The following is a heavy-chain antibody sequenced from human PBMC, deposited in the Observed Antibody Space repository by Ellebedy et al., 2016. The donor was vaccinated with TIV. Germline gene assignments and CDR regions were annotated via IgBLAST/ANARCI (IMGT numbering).Heavy chain of an antibody. V-gene: IGHV5-51*01. CDR2: IYPGDSDT. CDR1: GYSFTTYW. Sequence: GESLKISXKGSGYSFTTYWIVWVRQMPGKGLEWMGIIYPGDSDTRYSPSFQGQVTISADKSISTAYLQWSSLKASDTAMYYCARPTDPYDRRGPLDYWGQGTLVTVSS. D-gene: IGHD3-22*01. CDR3: ARPTDPYDRRGPLDY. J-gene: IGHJ4*02.